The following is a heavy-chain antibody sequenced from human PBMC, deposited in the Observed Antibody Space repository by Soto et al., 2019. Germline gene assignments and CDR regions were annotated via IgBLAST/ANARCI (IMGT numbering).Heavy chain of an antibody. J-gene: IGHJ6*03. CDR3: GRTTPHYYYYYYMDV. D-gene: IGHD4-4*01. V-gene: IGHV1-18*01. Sequence: GASVKVSCKASGYTFTSYGTNWVRQAPGQGLEWMGWISAYNGNTNYAQKLQGRVTMTTDTSTSTAYMELRSLRSDDTAVYYCGRTTPHYYYYYYMDVWGKGTTVTVS. CDR2: ISAYNGNT. CDR1: GYTFTSYG.